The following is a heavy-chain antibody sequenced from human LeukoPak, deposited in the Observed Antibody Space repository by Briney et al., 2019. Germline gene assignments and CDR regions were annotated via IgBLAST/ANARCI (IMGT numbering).Heavy chain of an antibody. CDR3: ARVPPYYYYDSSGYYVAREGSYYFDY. D-gene: IGHD3-22*01. J-gene: IGHJ4*02. CDR1: GYSISSGYH. CDR2: IYHSGST. Sequence: SETLSLTCTVSGYSISSGYHWGWIRQPPGKGLEWIGSIYHSGSTYYNPSLKSRVTISVDTSKNQFSLKLRSVTAADTAVYYCARVPPYYYYDSSGYYVAREGSYYFDYWGQGTLVTVSS. V-gene: IGHV4-38-2*02.